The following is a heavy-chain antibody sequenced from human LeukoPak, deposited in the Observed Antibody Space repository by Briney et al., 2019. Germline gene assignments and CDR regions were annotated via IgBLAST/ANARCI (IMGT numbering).Heavy chain of an antibody. D-gene: IGHD3-9*01. CDR3: ARDRFDWLSPIDY. J-gene: IGHJ4*02. CDR2: INHSGST. CDR1: GGSFSGYY. V-gene: IGHV4-34*01. Sequence: SETLSLTCAVYGGSFSGYYWSWIRQPPGKGLEWIGEINHSGSTNYNPSLKSRVTISVDTSKNQFSLKLSSVTAADTAVYYCARDRFDWLSPIDYWGQGTLVTVSS.